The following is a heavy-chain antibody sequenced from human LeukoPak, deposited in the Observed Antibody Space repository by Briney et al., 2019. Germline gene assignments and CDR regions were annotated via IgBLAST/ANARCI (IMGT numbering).Heavy chain of an antibody. CDR1: GVTFRTYG. D-gene: IGHD1-26*01. CDR3: ARDHSGNYYSGWFQH. CDR2: IRYDGSNK. Sequence: GGSLRLSCAASGVTFRTYGMHWVRHAPGKGLEWVAFIRYDGSNKNYADSVKGRFTISRDNSKNTLYLQMNSLRAEDTAVYYCARDHSGNYYSGWFQHWGQGTLVTVSS. J-gene: IGHJ1*01. V-gene: IGHV3-30*02.